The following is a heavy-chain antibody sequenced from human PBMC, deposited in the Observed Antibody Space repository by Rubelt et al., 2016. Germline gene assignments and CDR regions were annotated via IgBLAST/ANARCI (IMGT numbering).Heavy chain of an antibody. D-gene: IGHD3-10*02. CDR2: IYWDDDK. V-gene: IGHV2-5*02. CDR3: AHVPEFRWFAT. Sequence: QITLKESGPTLVKPTQTLTLTCTFSGFSLSTSGVGVGWFRQPPGEALEWLALIYWDDDKRYSPSLKSRLTITKDTSKNQAVFTMNKRDRGDTVTNYCAHVPEFRWFATWGQGTLVTVSS. J-gene: IGHJ5*02. CDR1: GFSLSTSGVG.